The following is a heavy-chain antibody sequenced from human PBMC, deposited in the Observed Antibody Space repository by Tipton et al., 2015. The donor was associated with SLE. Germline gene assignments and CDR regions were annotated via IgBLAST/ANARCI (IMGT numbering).Heavy chain of an antibody. J-gene: IGHJ2*01. V-gene: IGHV4-39*07. CDR2: IYYSGST. CDR3: ARDAKCPITSAEYFDL. D-gene: IGHD5-12*01. CDR1: GGSISSSSYY. Sequence: TLSLTCTVSGGSISSSSYYWGWIRQPPGEGLEWIGSIYYSGSTYYNPSLKSRVTISVDTSKNQFSLKLSSVTAADTAVYYCARDAKCPITSAEYFDLWGRGTQVTVSS.